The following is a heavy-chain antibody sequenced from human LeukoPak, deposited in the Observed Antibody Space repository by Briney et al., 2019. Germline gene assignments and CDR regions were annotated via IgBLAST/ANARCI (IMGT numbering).Heavy chain of an antibody. Sequence: GASVKVSCKASGYTFTSDINWVRQATGQGLEWMGWMNAKSGNTGYAQKFQGRVTMTRDTAMSTAYMELSSLTSEDTALYYCARVPDIGYCSHSVGSCYRFEQWGQGTLVTVSS. J-gene: IGHJ4*02. V-gene: IGHV1-8*01. D-gene: IGHD2-15*01. CDR2: MNAKSGNT. CDR3: ARVPDIGYCSHSVGSCYRFEQ. CDR1: GYTFTSD.